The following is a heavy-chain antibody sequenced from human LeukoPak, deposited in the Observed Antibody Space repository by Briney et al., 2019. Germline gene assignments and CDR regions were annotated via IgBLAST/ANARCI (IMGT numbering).Heavy chain of an antibody. V-gene: IGHV4-39*02. Sequence: SETLSLTCTVSGGSISSSSYYWGWIRQPPGKGLEWIGSIYYSGSTYYNPSLKSRVTISVDTSKNQFSLKLSSVTAADTAVYYCAKDGLRYYYDNSGFYPGDCWGQGTLVTVSS. D-gene: IGHD3-22*01. J-gene: IGHJ4*02. CDR1: GGSISSSSYY. CDR3: AKDGLRYYYDNSGFYPGDC. CDR2: IYYSGST.